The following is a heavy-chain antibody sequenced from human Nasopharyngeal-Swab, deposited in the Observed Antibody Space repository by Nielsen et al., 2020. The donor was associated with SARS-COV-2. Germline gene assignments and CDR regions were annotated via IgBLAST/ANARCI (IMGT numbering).Heavy chain of an antibody. J-gene: IGHJ4*02. CDR1: GGTFSSYA. CDR3: TRGGSSGLFDY. D-gene: IGHD6-19*01. CDR2: IIPIFGTA. V-gene: IGHV1-69*13. Sequence: SVKVSCKASGGTFSSYAISWVRQAPGQGLEWTGGIIPIFGTANYAQRFQGRVTITADESTSTAYMELSSLRSEDTAVYYCTRGGSSGLFDYWGQGTLVTVSS.